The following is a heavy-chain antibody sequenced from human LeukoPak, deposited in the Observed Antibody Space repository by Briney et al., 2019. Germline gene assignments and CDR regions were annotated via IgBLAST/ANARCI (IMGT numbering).Heavy chain of an antibody. CDR1: QFTFTTYA. V-gene: IGHV3-23*01. CDR2: IGDSGVPT. D-gene: IGHD2-21*02. Sequence: GGSLRLSCAASQFTFTTYAMSWVRQAPGRGLEWVSSIGDSGVPTYYADSVKGRFTISRDNSQNTLYLQMYSLRAEDTAVYYCARLPLTARRHFEYWGQGTLVTVSS. CDR3: ARLPLTARRHFEY. J-gene: IGHJ4*02.